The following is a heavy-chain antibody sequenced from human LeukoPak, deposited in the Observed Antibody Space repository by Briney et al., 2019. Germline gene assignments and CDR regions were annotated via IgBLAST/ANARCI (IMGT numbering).Heavy chain of an antibody. CDR1: GFTFSSYA. CDR2: ISGSGGAT. J-gene: IGHJ4*02. D-gene: IGHD6-19*01. Sequence: GGSLRLSCAASGFTFSSYAMSWVRQAPGKGLEWVSAISGSGGATYYADSVRGRFTISRDNSKNTLHLQMNSLRAEDTAVYYCARDFSGYSSGWYYYWGQGTLVTVSS. V-gene: IGHV3-23*01. CDR3: ARDFSGYSSGWYYY.